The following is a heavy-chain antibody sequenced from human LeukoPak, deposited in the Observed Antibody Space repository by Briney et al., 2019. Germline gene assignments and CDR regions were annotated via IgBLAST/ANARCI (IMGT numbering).Heavy chain of an antibody. J-gene: IGHJ4*02. CDR1: GFTFSTYW. D-gene: IGHD4-17*01. Sequence: GGSLRLSCAASGFTFSTYWMHWVRQAPGKGLVWVSRINNDGSSTCYADSVKGRFTISRDNAKNTLYLQMNSLRAEDTAVYYCASGDYGDYVPFDYWGQGTLVTVSS. CDR3: ASGDYGDYVPFDY. CDR2: INNDGSST. V-gene: IGHV3-74*01.